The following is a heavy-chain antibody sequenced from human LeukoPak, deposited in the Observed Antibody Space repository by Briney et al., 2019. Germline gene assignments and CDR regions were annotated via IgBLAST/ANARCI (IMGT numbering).Heavy chain of an antibody. CDR1: GFTFSNFW. J-gene: IGHJ4*02. V-gene: IGHV3-7*01. CDR3: ASLGY. CDR2: IKQDGGEK. Sequence: GGSLRLSCAGSGFTFSNFWMNWVRQAPGKGLEWVANIKQDGGEKYYVDSVKGRFTISRDNSKSSLFLQMNSLRAEDTAVYYCASLGYWGQGTLVTVSS.